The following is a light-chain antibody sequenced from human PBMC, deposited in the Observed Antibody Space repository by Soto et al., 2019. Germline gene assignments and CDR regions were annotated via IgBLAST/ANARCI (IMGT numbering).Light chain of an antibody. J-gene: IGKJ1*01. Sequence: EIVLTQSPGTLSLSPGERATLSCRASQSVSSSYLAWYQQKPGQSPRLLIYDASTRATGIPDRFSGSGSGTDFTLNISRLEPEDFAVYYCQHYGSSRTFGQGTKVDIK. CDR2: DAS. CDR1: QSVSSSY. V-gene: IGKV3-20*01. CDR3: QHYGSSRT.